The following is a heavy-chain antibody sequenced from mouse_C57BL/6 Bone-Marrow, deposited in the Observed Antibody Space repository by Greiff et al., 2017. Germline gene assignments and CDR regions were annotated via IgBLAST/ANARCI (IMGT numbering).Heavy chain of an antibody. CDR1: GFTFSDYY. CDR3: ARGGMADY. J-gene: IGHJ2*01. CDR2: ISNGGGST. V-gene: IGHV5-12*01. Sequence: DVMLVESGGGLVQPGGSLKLSCAASGFTFSDYYMYWVRQTPEKRLEWVAYISNGGGSTYYPDTVKGRFTISRDNAKNTLYLQMSRLKSEDTAMYYCARGGMADYWGQGTTLTVSS.